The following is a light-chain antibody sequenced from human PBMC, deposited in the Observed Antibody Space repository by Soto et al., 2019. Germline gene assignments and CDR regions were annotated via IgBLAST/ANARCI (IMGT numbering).Light chain of an antibody. CDR3: CSSVGSPNWV. J-gene: IGLJ3*02. Sequence: QPASVSGSPGQSITISCTGTSSDVGSCNCVSWYQQHPGKAPTLMIYEVNKRPSGVSNRFSGSKSGNTASLTISGLQAEDEADYYCCSSVGSPNWVFGGGTKLTVL. CDR1: SSDVGSCNC. V-gene: IGLV2-23*02. CDR2: EVN.